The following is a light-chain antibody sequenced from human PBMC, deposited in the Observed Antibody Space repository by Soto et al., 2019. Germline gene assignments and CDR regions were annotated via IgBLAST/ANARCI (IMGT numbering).Light chain of an antibody. CDR3: QHYGSSPFT. V-gene: IGKV3-20*01. Sequence: EIVLTQSPGTLSLSPGERATLSCRASQNVSSRFLAWYQQKAGQAPRLLMYGASSRATGIPDRFSGSGSGTDFTLTSSRLEPEDFAVYYCQHYGSSPFTFGQGTRLEIK. J-gene: IGKJ5*01. CDR1: QNVSSRF. CDR2: GAS.